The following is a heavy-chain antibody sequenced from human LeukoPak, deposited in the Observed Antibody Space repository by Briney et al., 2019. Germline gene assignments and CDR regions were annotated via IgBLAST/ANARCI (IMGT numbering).Heavy chain of an antibody. Sequence: GASVKVSCKAPGYTFTSYGISWVRQAPGQGPEWMGWISAYNGNTNYVQKLQGRVTMTTDTSTSTAYMELRSLRSDDTAVYYCATSSSSWYYFDYWGQGTLVTVSS. CDR2: ISAYNGNT. D-gene: IGHD6-13*01. CDR1: GYTFTSYG. J-gene: IGHJ4*02. CDR3: ATSSSSWYYFDY. V-gene: IGHV1-18*04.